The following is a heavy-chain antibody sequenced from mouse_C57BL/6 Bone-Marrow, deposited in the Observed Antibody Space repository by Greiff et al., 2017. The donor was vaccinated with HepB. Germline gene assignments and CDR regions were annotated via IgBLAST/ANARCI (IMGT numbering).Heavy chain of an antibody. J-gene: IGHJ2*01. CDR2: IYPGDGDT. CDR3: ARYITAVVATVDY. D-gene: IGHD1-1*01. V-gene: IGHV1-82*01. CDR1: GYAFSSSW. Sequence: VHLVESGPELVKPGASVKISCKASGYAFSSSWMNWVKQRPGKGLEWIGRIYPGDGDTNYNGKFKGKATLTADKSSSTAYMQLSSLTSEDSAVYVCARYITAVVATVDYWGQGTTLTVSS.